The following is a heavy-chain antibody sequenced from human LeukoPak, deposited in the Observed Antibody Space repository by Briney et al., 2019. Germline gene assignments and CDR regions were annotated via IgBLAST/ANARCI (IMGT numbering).Heavy chain of an antibody. CDR1: GYTFTSYY. J-gene: IGHJ6*03. D-gene: IGHD6-13*01. Sequence: ASVKVSCKASGYTFTSYYMHWVRQAPGQGLEWMGIINPSGGSTSYAQKFQGRVTMTRDTSTSTVYMELSSLRSEDTAVYYCARPLVSSSWYSHYYMDVWGKGTTVTVSS. V-gene: IGHV1-46*01. CDR3: ARPLVSSSWYSHYYMDV. CDR2: INPSGGST.